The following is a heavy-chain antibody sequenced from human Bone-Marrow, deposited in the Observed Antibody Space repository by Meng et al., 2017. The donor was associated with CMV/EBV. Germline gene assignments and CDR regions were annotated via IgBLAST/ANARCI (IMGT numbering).Heavy chain of an antibody. Sequence: SETLSLTCAVYGGSFSGYYWSWIRQPPGKGLEWIGEINHSGSTNYNPSLKSRLTMSFDPSKNQFFLDLTSVTAADTAVYFCARHNVVVPVASGRAFDVWGRGTMVTVSS. J-gene: IGHJ3*01. CDR1: GGSFSGYY. CDR2: INHSGST. D-gene: IGHD2-2*01. V-gene: IGHV4-34*10. CDR3: ARHNVVVPVASGRAFDV.